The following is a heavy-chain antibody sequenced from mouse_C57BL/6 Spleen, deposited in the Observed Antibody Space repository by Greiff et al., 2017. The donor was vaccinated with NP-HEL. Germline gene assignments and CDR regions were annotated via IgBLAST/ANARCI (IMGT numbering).Heavy chain of an antibody. V-gene: IGHV1-26*01. Sequence: EVQLQQSGPELVKPGASVKISCKASGYTFTDYYMNWVKQSHGKSLEWIGDINPNNGGTSYNQKFKGKATLTVDKSSSTAYMELRSLTSEASAVYYCARGGYGSPYAMDYWGQGTSVTVSS. J-gene: IGHJ4*01. CDR3: ARGGYGSPYAMDY. D-gene: IGHD1-1*01. CDR1: GYTFTDYY. CDR2: INPNNGGT.